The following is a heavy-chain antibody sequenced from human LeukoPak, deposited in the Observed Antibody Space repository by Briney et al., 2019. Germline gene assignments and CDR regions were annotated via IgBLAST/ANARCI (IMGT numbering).Heavy chain of an antibody. D-gene: IGHD6-19*01. CDR1: GYFISSGYY. Sequence: PSETLSLTCNVSGYFISSGYYWGWIRQPPGKGLEWIGSIYHSGSTYYSPSLKSRVTMSVDTSKNQFSLKLNSATAADTAVYYCARAFMCSSGWYGFDYWGQGTLVTVSS. V-gene: IGHV4-38-2*02. CDR2: IYHSGST. CDR3: ARAFMCSSGWYGFDY. J-gene: IGHJ4*02.